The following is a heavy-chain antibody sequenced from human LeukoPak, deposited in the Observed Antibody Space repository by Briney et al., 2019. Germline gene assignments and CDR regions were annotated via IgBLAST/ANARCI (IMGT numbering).Heavy chain of an antibody. V-gene: IGHV3-49*04. D-gene: IGHD2/OR15-2a*01. J-gene: IGHJ4*02. CDR3: SRDFGVTVPYYFDY. CDR1: GFTFSSYA. CDR2: IRSKAYGGTT. Sequence: PGGSLRLSCAAPGFTFSSYAMSWVRQAPGKGLEWVGIIRSKAYGGTTEYAASVKGRFTISRDDSRSIAYLQMNSLKTEDTAMYYCSRDFGVTVPYYFDYWGQGTLVTVSS.